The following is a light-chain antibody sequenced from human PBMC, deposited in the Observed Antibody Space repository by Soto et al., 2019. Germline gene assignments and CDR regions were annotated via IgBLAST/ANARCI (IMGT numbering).Light chain of an antibody. CDR1: SSNIGAGYD. V-gene: IGLV1-40*01. Sequence: QSVLTQPPSVSGAPGQRVTISCSGRSSNIGAGYDVHWYQQLPGTAPKVLIYDNNKRPSGVPDRFSGSKSGTSASLAITGLQAEDEAGYYCHSYDVSLSGPVFGGGTKVTVL. CDR2: DNN. J-gene: IGLJ2*01. CDR3: HSYDVSLSGPV.